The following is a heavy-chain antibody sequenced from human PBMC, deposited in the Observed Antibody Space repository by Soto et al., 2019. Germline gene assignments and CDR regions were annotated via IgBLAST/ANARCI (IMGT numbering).Heavy chain of an antibody. CDR1: GFTVSNNY. V-gene: IGHV3-53*01. D-gene: IGHD3-16*01. CDR2: IYSGGYT. Sequence: EVQLVESGGGLIQPGGSLRLSCAVSGFTVSNNYMSWVRQAPGKGLEGVSVIYSGGYTAYGDSVKGRFTISRDNSKNNLYLKKTTREPDAPAVFYCATQGGGGGYWGQGTLVTVSS. CDR3: ATQGGGGGY. J-gene: IGHJ4*02.